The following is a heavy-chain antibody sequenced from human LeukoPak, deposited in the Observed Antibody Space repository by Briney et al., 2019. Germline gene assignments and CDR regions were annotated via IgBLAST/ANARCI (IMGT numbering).Heavy chain of an antibody. CDR3: ARGTLNIVVVPAAKRTGTNYYYYMDV. CDR1: GGTFSSYA. V-gene: IGHV1-69*01. Sequence: SVKVSCKASGGTFSSYAISWVRQAPGQGLEWMGGIIPIFGTANYAQKFQGRVTITADESTSTAYMELSSLRSEDTAVYYCARGTLNIVVVPAAKRTGTNYYYYMDVWGKGTTVTVSS. J-gene: IGHJ6*03. CDR2: IIPIFGTA. D-gene: IGHD2-2*01.